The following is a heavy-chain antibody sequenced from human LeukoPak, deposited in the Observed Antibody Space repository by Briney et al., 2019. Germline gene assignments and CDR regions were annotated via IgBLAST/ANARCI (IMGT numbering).Heavy chain of an antibody. CDR2: MNPNSGNT. CDR1: GYTFTSYD. Sequence: GASVKVSCKASGYTFTSYDINWLRQATGQGLEWMGWMNPNSGNTGYAQKFQGRVTITRNTSISTAYMELSSLRSEDTAVYYCAGGAIVVVPAAMREPYHYYYYYMDVWGKGITVTVSS. CDR3: AGGAIVVVPAAMREPYHYYYYYMDV. J-gene: IGHJ6*03. V-gene: IGHV1-8*03. D-gene: IGHD2-2*01.